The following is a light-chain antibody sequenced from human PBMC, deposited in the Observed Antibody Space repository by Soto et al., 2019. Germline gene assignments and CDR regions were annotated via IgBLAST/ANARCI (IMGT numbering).Light chain of an antibody. Sequence: EIVLTQSPATLSLSPGERATLSCRASQIITNNLAWYQQKPGQAPRLLIFDASNRATGIPARFSGSGSGTDVTLPISTLEPEDVAVYYCQQRYNWPLSFGGGTKVEIK. J-gene: IGKJ4*01. CDR1: QIITNN. V-gene: IGKV3-11*01. CDR2: DAS. CDR3: QQRYNWPLS.